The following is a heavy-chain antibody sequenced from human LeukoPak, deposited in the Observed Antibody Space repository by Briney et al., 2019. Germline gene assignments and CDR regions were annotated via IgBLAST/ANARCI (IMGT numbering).Heavy chain of an antibody. CDR3: AKGRVNYGSGSYPNDY. CDR2: ISYDGSNK. CDR1: GFAFSTYG. J-gene: IGHJ4*02. D-gene: IGHD3-10*01. V-gene: IGHV3-30*18. Sequence: GGSLRPSCAASGFAFSTYGMHWVRQAPGKGLEWVAVISYDGSNKYYADSVKGRFTISRDNSKNTLFLQMNSLRAEDTAVYFCAKGRVNYGSGSYPNDYWGQGTLVTVSS.